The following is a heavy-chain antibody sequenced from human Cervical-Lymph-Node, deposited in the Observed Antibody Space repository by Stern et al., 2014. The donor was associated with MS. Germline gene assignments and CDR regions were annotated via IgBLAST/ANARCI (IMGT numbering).Heavy chain of an antibody. Sequence: QVTLKESGPTVVKPTQTLTLTCTFSGFSLTTSGVAVGWIRQPPGKALEWLAILYWDDEKRYSPSLRSRLTLTKDTSKNQVVLTMINMDPMDTATYYCAHRPMETLGRPFDYWGQGTLVTVSS. CDR1: GFSLTTSGVA. D-gene: IGHD1-1*01. V-gene: IGHV2-5*02. CDR3: AHRPMETLGRPFDY. CDR2: LYWDDEK. J-gene: IGHJ4*02.